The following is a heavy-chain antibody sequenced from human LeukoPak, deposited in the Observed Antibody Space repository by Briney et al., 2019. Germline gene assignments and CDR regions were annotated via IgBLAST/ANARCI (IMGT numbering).Heavy chain of an antibody. CDR2: ISWNSGSI. CDR3: ARHFSGVTGYTYGRGIDY. J-gene: IGHJ4*02. CDR1: GFTLSSYG. V-gene: IGHV3-9*01. Sequence: PGGTLRLSCAASGFTLSSYGMSWVRQAPGKGLEWVSGISWNSGSIGYADSVKGRFTISRDNAKTSLYLQMNTLRAEDTAVYYCARHFSGVTGYTYGRGIDYWGQGTLVTVSS. D-gene: IGHD5-18*01.